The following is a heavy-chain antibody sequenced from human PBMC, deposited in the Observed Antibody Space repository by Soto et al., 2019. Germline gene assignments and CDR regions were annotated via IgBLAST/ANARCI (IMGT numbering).Heavy chain of an antibody. CDR1: GYTFTGHG. J-gene: IGHJ3*01. D-gene: IGHD2-15*01. CDR3: VRDGSGGIIDS. CDR2: ISAFNGNT. Sequence: QVQLVQSGAEVKKPGASVKVSSKTSGYTFTGHGINWGRPAPRNGLEWMGLISAFNGNTKYGQNIQDRVIMTTDTSTSTAYRALRSLRSYGTAVYFCVRDGSGGIIDSWGQGTMLIVSS. V-gene: IGHV1-18*01.